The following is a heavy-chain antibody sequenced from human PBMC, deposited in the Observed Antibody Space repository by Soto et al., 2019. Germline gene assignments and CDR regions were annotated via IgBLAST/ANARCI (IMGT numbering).Heavy chain of an antibody. CDR3: ARREAYCGGDCYLY. V-gene: IGHV3-74*01. CDR2: INSDGSST. Sequence: GGSLRLSCAASGFTFSIYWMHWVRQAPGKGLVWVSRINSDGSSTSYADSVKGRFTISRDNAKNTLYLQMNSLRAEDTAVYYCARREAYCGGDCYLYWGQGTLVTVSS. J-gene: IGHJ4*02. CDR1: GFTFSIYW. D-gene: IGHD2-21*02.